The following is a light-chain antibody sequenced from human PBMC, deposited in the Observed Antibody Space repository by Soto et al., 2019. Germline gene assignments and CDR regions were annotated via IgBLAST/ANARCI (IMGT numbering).Light chain of an antibody. CDR3: QLYDSSSWT. CDR2: GAS. J-gene: IGKJ1*01. CDR1: QSVSSNY. Sequence: EIVLTQSPATLSLSPGERAALSCGASQSVSSNYLAWYQQKPGQAPRLLIYGASSRATGFPDRFSGSGSGTDFTLTISRLETEDFAVYYCQLYDSSSWTFGQGTKVDIK. V-gene: IGKV3-20*01.